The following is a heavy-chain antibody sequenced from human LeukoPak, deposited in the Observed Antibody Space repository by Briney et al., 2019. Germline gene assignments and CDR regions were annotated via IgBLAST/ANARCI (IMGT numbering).Heavy chain of an antibody. D-gene: IGHD5-12*01. Sequence: SETLSLTCTVSGGSISSYYWSWIRQPAGKGLEWIGRIYTSGSTNYNPSLKSRVTMSVDTSKNQFSLKLSSVTAADTAVYYCARDRSRRATGGTFDYWGQGTLVTVSS. V-gene: IGHV4-4*07. J-gene: IGHJ4*02. CDR2: IYTSGST. CDR3: ARDRSRRATGGTFDY. CDR1: GGSISSYY.